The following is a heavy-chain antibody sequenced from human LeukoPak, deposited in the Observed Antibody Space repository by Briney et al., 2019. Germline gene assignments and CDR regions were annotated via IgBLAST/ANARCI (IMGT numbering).Heavy chain of an antibody. V-gene: IGHV3-7*03. J-gene: IGHJ6*02. CDR3: TRNNGMDV. Sequence: GGSLRLSCAASGFALSSHWMTWVRQVPGRGPEWVANVNRDGSETYYLDSVKGRFTISKDNAKNSLYLQMNSLRAEDTALYHCTRNNGMDVWGQGTTVIVSS. CDR2: VNRDGSET. CDR1: GFALSSHW.